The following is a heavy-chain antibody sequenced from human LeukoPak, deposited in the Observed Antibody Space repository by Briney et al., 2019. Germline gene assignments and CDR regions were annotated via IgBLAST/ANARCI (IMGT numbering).Heavy chain of an antibody. Sequence: SETLSLTCAVYGGSFSGYYWSWIRQPPGKGLEWIGEINHSGSTNYNPSLKSRVTISVDTSKNQFSLKLSSVTAADTAVYYCARDYYDSRGYYQPLGYWGQGTLVTVSS. CDR2: INHSGST. D-gene: IGHD3-22*01. J-gene: IGHJ4*02. CDR1: GGSFSGYY. V-gene: IGHV4-34*01. CDR3: ARDYYDSRGYYQPLGY.